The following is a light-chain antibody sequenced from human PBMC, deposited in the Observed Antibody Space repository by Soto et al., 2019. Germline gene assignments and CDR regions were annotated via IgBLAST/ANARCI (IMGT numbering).Light chain of an antibody. J-gene: IGLJ2*01. Sequence: QSVLTQPPSASGSPGQSVTISCTGTSSDVGGYNYVSWYQQHPGKAPKVMIYDVNKRPSGVPDRFSGSKSGNTASLTVSGLQAEDEGDYYCSSHAGGQNVVFGGGTTLTVL. V-gene: IGLV2-8*01. CDR1: SSDVGGYNY. CDR3: SSHAGGQNVV. CDR2: DVN.